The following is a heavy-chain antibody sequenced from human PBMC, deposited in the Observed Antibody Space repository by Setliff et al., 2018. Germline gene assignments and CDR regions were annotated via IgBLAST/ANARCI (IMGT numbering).Heavy chain of an antibody. V-gene: IGHV4-34*01. CDR3: ARDPHYDPTYSLPGHAFDF. CDR1: GASFSDYY. D-gene: IGHD3-22*01. J-gene: IGHJ3*01. Sequence: SETLSLTCTVYGASFSDYYWGWIRQPPGKGLEWIAEINHSGSTNYNPSLKSRVTISVDTSKNQFSLKLSSVTAADTAVYYCARDPHYDPTYSLPGHAFDFWGQGIMVTV. CDR2: INHSGST.